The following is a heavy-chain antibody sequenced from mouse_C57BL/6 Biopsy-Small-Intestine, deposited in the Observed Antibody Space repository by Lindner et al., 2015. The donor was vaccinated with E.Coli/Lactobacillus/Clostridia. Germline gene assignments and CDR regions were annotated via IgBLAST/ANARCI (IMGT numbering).Heavy chain of an antibody. D-gene: IGHD2-2*01. V-gene: IGHV14-2*01. CDR1: GFDIKDYY. J-gene: IGHJ2*01. CDR2: IDPEDGKT. Sequence: VQLQESGAEVVKPGASVRLSCSVSGFDIKDYYIHWVRQRTEQGLEWIGRIDPEDGKTKDAPKFQDKATITADTSSNTAYLHLSSLTSEDTAVYYCVRFGYDAEGYWGQGTTLTVSS. CDR3: VRFGYDAEGY.